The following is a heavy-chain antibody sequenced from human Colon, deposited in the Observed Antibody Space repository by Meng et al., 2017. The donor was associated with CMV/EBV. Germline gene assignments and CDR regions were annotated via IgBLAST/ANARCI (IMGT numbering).Heavy chain of an antibody. Sequence: GESLKISCAASGFTFSNAWMSWVRQAPGKGLEWVGRIKSKTDGGTTDYAAPVKGRFTISRDNAKNSLYLQMNSLRAEDTAVYYCARDPFIKAFDIWGQGTMVTVSS. CDR2: IKSKTDGGTT. J-gene: IGHJ3*02. CDR1: GFTFSNAW. V-gene: IGHV3-15*01. CDR3: ARDPFIKAFDI.